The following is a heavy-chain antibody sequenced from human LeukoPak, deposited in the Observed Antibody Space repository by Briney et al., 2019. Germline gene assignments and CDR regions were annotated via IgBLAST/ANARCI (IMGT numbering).Heavy chain of an antibody. J-gene: IGHJ4*02. CDR2: IHTSGSA. CDR3: ARDIVYLIDEDYG. CDR1: GSSFNTYY. V-gene: IGHV4-4*07. Sequence: SSESLSLTCSVSGSSFNTYYWSWIRQPAGKGLEWIGRIHTSGSADYSPSLQSRVTISVDMSKKEFSLKLTSVTAADTAVYYCARDIVYLIDEDYGWGQGILVTVSS. D-gene: IGHD4-17*01.